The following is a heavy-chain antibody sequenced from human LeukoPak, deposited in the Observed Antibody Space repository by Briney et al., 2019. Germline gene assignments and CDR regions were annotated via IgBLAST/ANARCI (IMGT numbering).Heavy chain of an antibody. CDR2: IFYSGST. CDR3: ARVGAWIQLGYFDY. CDR1: GGSISTSNYY. D-gene: IGHD5-18*01. V-gene: IGHV4-39*07. J-gene: IGHJ4*02. Sequence: SETLSLTCTVSGGSISTSNYYWGWIRQPPGKGLEWIGNIFYSGSTYYSPSLRSRVTISVDTSKNQFSLQLSSVTATDTAVYYCARVGAWIQLGYFDYWGQGTLVTVSS.